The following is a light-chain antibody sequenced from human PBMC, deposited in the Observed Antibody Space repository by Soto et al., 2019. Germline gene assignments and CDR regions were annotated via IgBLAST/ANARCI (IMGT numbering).Light chain of an antibody. CDR3: QESYGTLPT. CDR1: QSIDTY. V-gene: IGKV1-39*01. J-gene: IGKJ5*01. CDR2: GAS. Sequence: DIQMTHAPSSLSASVGDRVTITCRANQSIDTYLNWYQQKPGKAPQLLIYGASILQSGVPSRFTGSGSGTEFTLTVSSLQPEDFATYYCQESYGTLPTFGQGTRLEIK.